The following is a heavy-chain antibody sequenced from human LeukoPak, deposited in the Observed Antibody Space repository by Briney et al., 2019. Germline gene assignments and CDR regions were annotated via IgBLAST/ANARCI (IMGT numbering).Heavy chain of an antibody. CDR1: GFTFSSYA. J-gene: IGHJ4*02. V-gene: IGHV3-23*01. D-gene: IGHD3-10*01. CDR2: ISGSGGST. CDR3: ASMVRGVRSLDY. Sequence: GGSLRLSCAASGFTFSSYAMSWVRQAPGKGLEWDSAISGSGGSTYYADSVKGRFTISRDNSKNTLYLQMNSLRAEDTAVYYCASMVRGVRSLDYWGQGTLVTVSS.